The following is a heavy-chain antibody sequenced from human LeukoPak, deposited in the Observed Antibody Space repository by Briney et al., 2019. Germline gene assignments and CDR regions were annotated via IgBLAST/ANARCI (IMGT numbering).Heavy chain of an antibody. CDR3: ARSPTAPLWWTFYYYYYMDV. J-gene: IGHJ6*03. CDR1: GFTFSSYA. CDR2: IAYGGSNK. V-gene: IGHV3-30*04. D-gene: IGHD4/OR15-4a*01. Sequence: PGGSLRLSCAASGFTFSSYAMHWVRQAPGKGLEWVAVIAYGGSNKYYADSVKGRFTISRDNAKNSLYLQMNSLRAEDTTVYYCARSPTAPLWWTFYYYYYMDVWGKGTTVTVSS.